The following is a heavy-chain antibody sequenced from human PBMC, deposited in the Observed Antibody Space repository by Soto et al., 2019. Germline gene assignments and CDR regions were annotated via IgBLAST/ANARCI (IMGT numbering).Heavy chain of an antibody. J-gene: IGHJ3*02. D-gene: IGHD3-22*01. Sequence: QVQLVQSGAEVKKPGVSVKVSCKASGYTFTSYGISWVRQAPGQGLEWMGWISAYNGNTNYAQKLQGRVTMTTDTSTSTAYMELRSLRSDDTAVYYCAREEYYYDSSRYYGLHYDAFDIWGQGTMVTVSS. CDR2: ISAYNGNT. CDR3: AREEYYYDSSRYYGLHYDAFDI. CDR1: GYTFTSYG. V-gene: IGHV1-18*01.